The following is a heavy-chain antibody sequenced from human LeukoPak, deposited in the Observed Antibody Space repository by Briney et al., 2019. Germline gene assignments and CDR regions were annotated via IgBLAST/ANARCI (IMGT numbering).Heavy chain of an antibody. V-gene: IGHV4-28*03. CDR3: ARGGSSWSYYGMDV. J-gene: IGHJ6*02. CDR2: IYYGGST. CDR1: GDSISSGNW. D-gene: IGHD6-13*01. Sequence: SDTLSLTCAVSGDSISSGNWWGWIRQPPGKGLEWIGYIYYGGSTYYNPSLKSRVTMSVDTSKNQFSLKLSSVTAVDTAVYYCARGGSSWSYYGMDVWGQGTTVTVSS.